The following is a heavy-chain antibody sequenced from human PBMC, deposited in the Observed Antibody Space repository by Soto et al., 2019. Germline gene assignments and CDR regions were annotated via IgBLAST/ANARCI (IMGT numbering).Heavy chain of an antibody. CDR2: ISYDGTNK. CDR3: AKEDSDSVPYYPVSPGFDY. D-gene: IGHD3-22*01. J-gene: IGHJ4*02. CDR1: GFTFSTYG. V-gene: IGHV3-30*18. Sequence: GGSLRLSCAASGFTFSTYGMHWVRQAPGKGLEWVAVISYDGTNKFYADSVKGRFTISRDTSKNTLFLQMNSLRAEDAAVYYCAKEDSDSVPYYPVSPGFDYCGPGTLVTVSS.